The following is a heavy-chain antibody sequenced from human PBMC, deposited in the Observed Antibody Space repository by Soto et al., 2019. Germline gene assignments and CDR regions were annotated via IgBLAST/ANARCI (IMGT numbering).Heavy chain of an antibody. J-gene: IGHJ6*02. D-gene: IGHD3-9*01. CDR2: IKSKTDGGTT. Sequence: GGSLRLSCAASGFTFSNAWMNWVRQAPGKGLEWVGRIKSKTDGGTTDYAAPVKGRFTISRDDSKNTLYLQMNSLKTEDTAVYYCRLVIMGSQYYYYGMDVWGQATTVTVSS. V-gene: IGHV3-15*07. CDR1: GFTFSNAW. CDR3: RLVIMGSQYYYYGMDV.